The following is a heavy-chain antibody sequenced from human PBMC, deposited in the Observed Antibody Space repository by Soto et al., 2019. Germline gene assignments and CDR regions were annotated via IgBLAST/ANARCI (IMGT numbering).Heavy chain of an antibody. CDR2: ITYSGST. Sequence: QVQLQESGPGLVKPSQTLSLTCTVSGGSVNSGGSYWTWIRQLPGKGLEWNGYITYSGSTYYSQPLNSRVTISPDQSKNQFSLRLGSVTAVDTAVYYCAREEMAYQGSESYNWFDPWSQGTLVTVSS. J-gene: IGHJ5*02. CDR1: GGSVNSGGSY. CDR3: AREEMAYQGSESYNWFDP. V-gene: IGHV4-31*03. D-gene: IGHD3-10*01.